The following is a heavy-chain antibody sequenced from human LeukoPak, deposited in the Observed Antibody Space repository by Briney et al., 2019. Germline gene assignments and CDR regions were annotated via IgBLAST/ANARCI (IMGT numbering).Heavy chain of an antibody. D-gene: IGHD3-10*01. J-gene: IGHJ5*02. CDR1: GGSISSGSYY. Sequence: SETLSLTCTVSGGSISSGSYYWSWIRQPDGKGLEWIGRRYIRGSADYNPSLKSRVTISVDTSKNQFSLKLNSVTAADTAVYYCARIGYGSGSPTNLWGQGTLVTVSS. CDR3: ARIGYGSGSPTNL. CDR2: RYIRGSA. V-gene: IGHV4-61*02.